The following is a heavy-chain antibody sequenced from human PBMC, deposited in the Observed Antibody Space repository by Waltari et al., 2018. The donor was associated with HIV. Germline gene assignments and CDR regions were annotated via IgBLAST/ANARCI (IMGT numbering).Heavy chain of an antibody. V-gene: IGHV3-66*01. CDR3: ASIAYCGGDCYPRGMDV. CDR1: GFTVSSNY. D-gene: IGHD2-21*02. J-gene: IGHJ6*02. Sequence: EVQLVESGGGLVQPGGSLRLSCAASGFTVSSNYMSWVRQAPGKGLEWCALIYSGGSTYEADAVKGRFTISRDNSKNTLYLQMNSLRAEDTAVYYCASIAYCGGDCYPRGMDVWGQGTTVTVSS. CDR2: IYSGGST.